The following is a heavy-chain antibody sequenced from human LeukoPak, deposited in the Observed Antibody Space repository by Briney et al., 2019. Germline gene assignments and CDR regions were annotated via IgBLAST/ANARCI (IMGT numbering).Heavy chain of an antibody. CDR3: ARVKGSSWPDS. V-gene: IGHV1-8*02. Sequence: ASVKVSCKASGYTFTSYGINWVRQATGQGPEWLGWMNPNSGNTGYAQRFQGRVTMTRNTSISTAYMELSSLRSEDTAVYYCARVKGSSWPDSWGQGTLVTVSS. D-gene: IGHD6-13*01. CDR2: MNPNSGNT. CDR1: GYTFTSYG. J-gene: IGHJ4*02.